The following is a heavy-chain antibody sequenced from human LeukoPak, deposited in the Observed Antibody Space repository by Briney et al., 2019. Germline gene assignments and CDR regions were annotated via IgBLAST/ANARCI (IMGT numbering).Heavy chain of an antibody. CDR2: IYSSGTT. V-gene: IGHV4-4*09. Sequence: SETLSLTCNVSGGSMTGYYWSWIRQPPGKGLEWIGYIYSSGTTNYNPSLQSRVNISVDTPKNQFTLRVNSLSAADTAVYYCARRISSWNVYIDKWGQGTLVTVSS. CDR1: GGSMTGYY. CDR3: ARRISSWNVYIDK. D-gene: IGHD1-1*01. J-gene: IGHJ4*02.